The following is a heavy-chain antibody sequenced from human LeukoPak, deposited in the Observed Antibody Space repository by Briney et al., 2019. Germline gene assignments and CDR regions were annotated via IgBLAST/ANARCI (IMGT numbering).Heavy chain of an antibody. CDR2: INPNSGGT. J-gene: IGHJ4*02. CDR3: ARARGIKYSSSWDGGPLDY. D-gene: IGHD6-13*01. CDR1: GYTFTGYY. V-gene: IGHV1-2*02. Sequence: GASVKVSCKASGYTFTGYYMHWVRQAPGQGLEWMGWINPNSGGTNYAQKFQGRVTMTRDTSISTAYMELSRLRSDDTAVCYCARARGIKYSSSWDGGPLDYWGQGTLVTVSS.